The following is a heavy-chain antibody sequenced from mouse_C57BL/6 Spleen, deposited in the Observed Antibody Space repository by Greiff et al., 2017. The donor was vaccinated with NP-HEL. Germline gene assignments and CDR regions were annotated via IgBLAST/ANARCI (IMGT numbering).Heavy chain of an antibody. J-gene: IGHJ3*01. CDR2: IDPSDSYT. Sequence: QVLLQQPGAELVMPGASVKLSCKASGYTFTSYWMHWVKQRPGQGLEWIGEIDPSDSYTNYNQNFKGKFTLTGDKSSSTAYMQLSSLTSEDSAVYYCARNYGYDVYWFAYWGQGTMVTVSA. D-gene: IGHD2-2*01. CDR1: GYTFTSYW. V-gene: IGHV1-69*01. CDR3: ARNYGYDVYWFAY.